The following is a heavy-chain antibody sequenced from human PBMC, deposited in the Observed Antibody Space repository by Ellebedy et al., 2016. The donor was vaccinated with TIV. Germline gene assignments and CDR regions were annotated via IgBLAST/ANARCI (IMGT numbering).Heavy chain of an antibody. Sequence: PGGSLRLSCAASGFTFSGFTMNWVRQAPGKGLEWVSSISSSGTYIHNADSVKGRFIISRDNANNSLYLQMNSLRVEDTAIYYCARPAAAYSSSWYDFDCWGQGTLVTVSS. V-gene: IGHV3-21*01. CDR2: ISSSGTYI. CDR3: ARPAAAYSSSWYDFDC. J-gene: IGHJ4*02. CDR1: GFTFSGFT. D-gene: IGHD6-13*01.